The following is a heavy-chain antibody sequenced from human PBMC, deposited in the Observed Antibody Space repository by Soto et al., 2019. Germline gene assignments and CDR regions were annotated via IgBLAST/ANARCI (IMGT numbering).Heavy chain of an antibody. CDR2: IYYTETT. J-gene: IGHJ5*02. V-gene: IGHV4-30-4*01. Sequence: LSLTCAVSGVSVTNGVYYWTWMRQSPGKGLEWIGNIYYTETTNYNPSLNSRLSISIDTSRNQFSLQLTSVTAADTAIYYCARQRRGGYWFDPWGQGTLVTVSS. CDR3: ARQRRGGYWFDP. CDR1: GVSVTNGVYY.